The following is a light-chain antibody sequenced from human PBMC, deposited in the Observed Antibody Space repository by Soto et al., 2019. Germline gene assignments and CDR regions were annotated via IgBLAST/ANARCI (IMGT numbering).Light chain of an antibody. J-gene: IGKJ1*01. CDR1: QSVSSSY. V-gene: IGKV3-20*01. Sequence: EIVLTQSPGTLSFSPVERSTLSCRASQSVSSSYLAWYQQKPGQAPRLLISGASSRATGIPDRFTGSESGTDFTLTISRLEPEDFAVYYCQQYGSSPRTFGQGTKVDIK. CDR3: QQYGSSPRT. CDR2: GAS.